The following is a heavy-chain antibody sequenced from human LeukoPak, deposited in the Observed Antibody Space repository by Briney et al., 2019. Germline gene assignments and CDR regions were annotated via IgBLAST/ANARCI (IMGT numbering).Heavy chain of an antibody. CDR2: ISYDGSNK. D-gene: IGHD7-27*01. V-gene: IGHV3-30-3*01. CDR1: GLIFSSYA. J-gene: IGHJ4*02. Sequence: PGKSLRLSCAASGLIFSSYAMHWVRQAPGKGLEWVAVISYDGSNKYYADSVKGRFTVSRDNSKNTLFLQMNSLRAEDTAVYYCAKDGGLWVSAHWGDSWGRGTLVTVSS. CDR3: AKDGGLWVSAHWGDS.